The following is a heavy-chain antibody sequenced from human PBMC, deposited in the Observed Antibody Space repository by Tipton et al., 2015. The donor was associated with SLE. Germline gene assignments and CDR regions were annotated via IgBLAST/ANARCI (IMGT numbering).Heavy chain of an antibody. CDR3: ARMGDRWYFEL. J-gene: IGHJ2*01. D-gene: IGHD3-16*01. CDR1: GGSISSGGHY. Sequence: TLSLTCTVSGGSISSGGHYWTWIRQHPGKGLEFIAFIYFSGRTYYSPSLKSRVTISVDTSENQFSLKLSSVTAADTAVYYCARMGDRWYFELWVRGTLLTVSS. CDR2: IYFSGRT. V-gene: IGHV4-31*03.